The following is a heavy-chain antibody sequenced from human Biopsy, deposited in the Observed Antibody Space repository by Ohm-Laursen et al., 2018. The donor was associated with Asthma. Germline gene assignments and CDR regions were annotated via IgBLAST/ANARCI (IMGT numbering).Heavy chain of an antibody. CDR2: MYYSGST. D-gene: IGHD1-14*01. V-gene: IGHV4-31*01. Sequence: TLSLTWTVSGGSITTGGHYWAWIRQHPGKGLEWIAYMYYSGSTRYNPSLRSHIIMSADTSKNKFSLKLTSVTAADTAVYYCARLPRTEGNWFDPWGQGTLVTVSS. CDR1: GGSITTGGHY. J-gene: IGHJ5*02. CDR3: ARLPRTEGNWFDP.